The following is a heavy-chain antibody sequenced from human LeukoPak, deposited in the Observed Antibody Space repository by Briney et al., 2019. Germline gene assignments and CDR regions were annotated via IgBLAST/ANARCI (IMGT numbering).Heavy chain of an antibody. D-gene: IGHD2-15*01. J-gene: IGHJ6*03. V-gene: IGHV1-3*01. CDR3: ARGRGTSGSNRDFYYYYYMDV. CDR2: INAGNGNT. Sequence: ASVKVSCKASGYIFTDYAIHWLRQAPGQRPEGMGWINAGNGNTKYPQKFQGRITLIMDTSAATAYMELSSLRHADLAVYYCARGRGTSGSNRDFYYYYYMDVWGKGTPVTVSS. CDR1: GYIFTDYA.